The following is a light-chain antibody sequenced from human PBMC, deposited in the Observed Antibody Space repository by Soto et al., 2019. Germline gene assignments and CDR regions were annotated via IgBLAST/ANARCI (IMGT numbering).Light chain of an antibody. Sequence: QSVLTQPPSVSGAPGQRVTISCTGRSSNIGAGYDVHWYQQLPATSPKLLSYGNSNRPSGVPDRFSGSKSGTSASLAITGLQAEDEADYYCQSYDSSLSGVVFGGGTKLTVL. CDR2: GNS. CDR3: QSYDSSLSGVV. CDR1: SSNIGAGYD. V-gene: IGLV1-40*01. J-gene: IGLJ2*01.